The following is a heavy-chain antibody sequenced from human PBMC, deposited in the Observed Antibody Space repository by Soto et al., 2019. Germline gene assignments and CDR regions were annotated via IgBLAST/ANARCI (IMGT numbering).Heavy chain of an antibody. CDR1: GASFGSYS. J-gene: IGHJ4*02. CDR3: ARHHDS. CDR2: INYRGST. V-gene: IGHV4-59*08. Sequence: SRTLSLTSPALGASFGSYSWSWTRNPPGRGLKWIGYINYRGSTNNNPPSKSQATIPVETSKNQFPLNLSSVTAADTSVYYCARHHDSWGQGTMGTVSS.